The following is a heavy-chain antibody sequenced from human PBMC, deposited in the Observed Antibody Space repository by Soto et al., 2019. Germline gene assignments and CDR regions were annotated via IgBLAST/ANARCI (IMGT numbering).Heavy chain of an antibody. CDR1: GFSFRNYG. CDR3: VKDWGREYLDY. J-gene: IGHJ4*02. CDR2: IWYDGSNT. D-gene: IGHD7-27*01. Sequence: QVQLVESGGGVVQPGRSLRLSCAASGFSFRNYGMHWVRQAPGKGLEWVAVIWYDGSNTYYADSVKGRFTISRDNSKNTLYRQMNTLRAEDTAVYYCVKDWGREYLDYWGQGTLVTVSS. V-gene: IGHV3-33*06.